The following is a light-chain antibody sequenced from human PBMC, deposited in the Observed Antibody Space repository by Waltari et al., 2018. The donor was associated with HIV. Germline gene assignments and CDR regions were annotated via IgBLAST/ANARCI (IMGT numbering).Light chain of an antibody. J-gene: IGKJ2*02. Sequence: DIQMTQLPSFLSASVGDRVTITCRASQTVDRWLAWYQQKPGHAPKLLIYKASSLESGVPSRFSGSGSGTEFTLTISSLQPDDFATYYCQQYSTYSCTFGQGTKLDIK. CDR3: QQYSTYSCT. CDR2: KAS. CDR1: QTVDRW. V-gene: IGKV1-5*03.